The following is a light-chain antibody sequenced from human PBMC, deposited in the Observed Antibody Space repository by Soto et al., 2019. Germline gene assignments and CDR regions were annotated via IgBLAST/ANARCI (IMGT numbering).Light chain of an antibody. J-gene: IGKJ4*01. V-gene: IGKV3-15*01. CDR1: QSISNTY. Sequence: EIVLTQSPGTLSLFPGERATLSCRTSQSISNTYLAWYQQKPGQPPRLLIYGASTRATGIPARFSGSGSGTEFTLTINDLQSEDFAVYYCQQYERWPPLTFGGGTKVEIK. CDR2: GAS. CDR3: QQYERWPPLT.